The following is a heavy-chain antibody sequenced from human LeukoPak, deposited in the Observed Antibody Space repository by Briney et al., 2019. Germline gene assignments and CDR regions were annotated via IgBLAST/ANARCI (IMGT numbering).Heavy chain of an antibody. CDR3: ARERYDILTGYYTFDY. D-gene: IGHD3-9*01. CDR2: IYTSGST. Sequence: TSETLSLTCTVSGGSISSYYWSWIRQPAGKGLEWIWRIYTSGSTNYNPSLKSRVTMSVDTSKNQFSLKLSSVTAADTAVYYCARERYDILTGYYTFDYWGQGTLVTVSS. V-gene: IGHV4-4*07. CDR1: GGSISSYY. J-gene: IGHJ4*02.